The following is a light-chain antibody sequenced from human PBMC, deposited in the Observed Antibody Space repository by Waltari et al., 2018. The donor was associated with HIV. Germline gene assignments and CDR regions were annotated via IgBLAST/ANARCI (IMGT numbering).Light chain of an antibody. CDR1: QSVTSTY. CDR3: QQFGSSPGT. J-gene: IGKJ2*01. CDR2: GAS. Sequence: EIVLKQSPGTTPWSPGERATLSFRARQSVTSTYLAWYQQKPGQPPQLLIFGASSRATGIPDRFSGSRSGTNFTLTISRLEPEDFAVYYCQQFGSSPGTFGQGTKVEIK. V-gene: IGKV3-20*01.